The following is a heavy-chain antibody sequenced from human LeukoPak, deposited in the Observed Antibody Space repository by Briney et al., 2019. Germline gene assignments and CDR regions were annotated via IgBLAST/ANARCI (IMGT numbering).Heavy chain of an antibody. CDR2: IDVGSGET. Sequence: TSVKVSCKVSGYTLTKFSVQWVRQARGQRLEWIGWIDVGSGETIYAQKFQERVTITRDMSTSTAYMELSSLRSEDTAVYYCAVILGYFSGGSCLATDCFDYWGQGTLVTVSS. D-gene: IGHD2-15*01. CDR1: GYTLTKFS. V-gene: IGHV1-58*01. CDR3: AVILGYFSGGSCLATDCFDY. J-gene: IGHJ4*02.